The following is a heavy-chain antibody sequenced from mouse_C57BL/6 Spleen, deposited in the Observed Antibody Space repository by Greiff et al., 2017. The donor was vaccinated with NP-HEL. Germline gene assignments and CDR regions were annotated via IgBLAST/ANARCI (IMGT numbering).Heavy chain of an antibody. V-gene: IGHV1-69*01. CDR1: GYTFTSYW. D-gene: IGHD2-14*01. J-gene: IGHJ2*01. CDR3: ARDRGRGGYYFDY. CDR2: IDPSDSYT. Sequence: QVQLQQPGAELVMPGASVKLSCKASGYTFTSYWMHWVKQRPGQGLEWIGEIDPSDSYTNYNQKFKGKSTLTVDKSSSTAYMQLSSLTSEDSAVYDCARDRGRGGYYFDYWGQGTTLTVSS.